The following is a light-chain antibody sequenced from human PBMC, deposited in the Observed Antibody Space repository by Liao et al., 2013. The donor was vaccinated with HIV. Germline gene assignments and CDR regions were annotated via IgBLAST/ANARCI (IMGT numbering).Light chain of an antibody. CDR3: QAWHNGGV. Sequence: SYELTQPPSVSVAPGETARFSCGGDNIRSKNVHWYRQKPGQAPVLVIYYDRGRPSGIPERFSGSNSGNTATLTISGTQAMDEADYYCQAWHNGGVFGGGTKLTVL. CDR1: NIRSKN. CDR2: YDR. V-gene: IGLV3-21*01. J-gene: IGLJ3*02.